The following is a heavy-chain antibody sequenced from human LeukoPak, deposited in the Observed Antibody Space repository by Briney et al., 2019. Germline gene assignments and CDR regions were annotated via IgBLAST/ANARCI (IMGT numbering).Heavy chain of an antibody. CDR1: GGTFSSYA. CDR3: ARVDSIGYSSSWYGPFDY. D-gene: IGHD6-13*01. Sequence: SVNVSCKASGGTFSSYAISWVRQAPGQGLEWMGGIIPIFGTANYAQKFQGRVTITADESTSTAYMELSSLRSEDTAVYYCARVDSIGYSSSWYGPFDYWGQGTLVTVSS. J-gene: IGHJ4*02. V-gene: IGHV1-69*13. CDR2: IIPIFGTA.